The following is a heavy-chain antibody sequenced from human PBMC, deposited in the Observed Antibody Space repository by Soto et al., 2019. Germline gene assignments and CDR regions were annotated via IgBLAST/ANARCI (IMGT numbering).Heavy chain of an antibody. Sequence: SETLSLTCAVYGGSFXGXXWSWIRQPPGKGLEWIGEINHSGSTNYNPSLKSRVTISVDTSKNQFSLKLSSVTAADTAVYYCATVSSWYYYYYGMDVWGQGTTVTVSS. D-gene: IGHD6-13*01. CDR3: ATVSSWYYYYYGMDV. J-gene: IGHJ6*02. CDR1: GGSFXGXX. CDR2: INHSGST. V-gene: IGHV4-34*01.